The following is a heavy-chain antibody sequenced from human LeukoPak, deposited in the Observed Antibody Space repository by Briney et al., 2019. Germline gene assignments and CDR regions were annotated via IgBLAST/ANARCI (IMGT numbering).Heavy chain of an antibody. Sequence: ASVKVSCKASGGTFSSYAISWVRQAPGQGLEWMGWMNPNSGNTGYAQKFQGRVTITRNTSISTAYMELSSLRSEDTAVYYCARDRGWSSSSTSYPDYWGQGTLVTVSS. J-gene: IGHJ4*02. CDR3: ARDRGWSSSSTSYPDY. V-gene: IGHV1-8*03. CDR1: GGTFSSYA. D-gene: IGHD2-2*01. CDR2: MNPNSGNT.